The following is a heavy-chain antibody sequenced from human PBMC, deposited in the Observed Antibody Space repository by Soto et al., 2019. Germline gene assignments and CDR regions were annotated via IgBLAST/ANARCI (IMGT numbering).Heavy chain of an antibody. Sequence: AASVKVSCKASGYTFTDNYIYLQWVRQAPGQGLEWMGWINPNDGATNYAQKFQGRVTMTRDTSISTAYMELSRLTSDDTAVYYCATFHYPYAGGYNWFDPWCQGTLVTVSS. J-gene: IGHJ5*02. CDR3: ATFHYPYAGGYNWFDP. CDR1: GYTFTDNY. CDR2: INPNDGAT. V-gene: IGHV1-2*02. D-gene: IGHD2-2*01.